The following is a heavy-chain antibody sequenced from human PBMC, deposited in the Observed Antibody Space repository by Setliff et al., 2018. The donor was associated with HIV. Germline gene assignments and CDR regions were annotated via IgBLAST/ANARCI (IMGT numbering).Heavy chain of an antibody. D-gene: IGHD3-22*01. J-gene: IGHJ4*02. V-gene: IGHV3-7*03. Sequence: PGGSLRLSCVASGFTVSTVYMRWARQGPGKGLEWVANIKEDGSEKNYVDSVEGRVTISRDNTKNSVYLQMNSLRVEDTAMYYCAARGHYYNSGGHYYYFDYWGQGALVTVSS. CDR1: GFTVSTVY. CDR3: AARGHYYNSGGHYYYFDY. CDR2: IKEDGSEK.